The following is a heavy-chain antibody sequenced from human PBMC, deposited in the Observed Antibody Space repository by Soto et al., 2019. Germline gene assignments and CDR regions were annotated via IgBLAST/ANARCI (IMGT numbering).Heavy chain of an antibody. CDR3: AREMATIRGSGRYYFDY. Sequence: QVQLVQSGAEVKKPGASVKVSCKASGYTFTSYYMHWVRQAPGQGLEWMGIINPSGGSTSYAQKFQGRVTMTRDTSTSTVYMELSSLRSEDTAVYYCAREMATIRGSGRYYFDYWGQGTLVTVSS. CDR2: INPSGGST. J-gene: IGHJ4*02. V-gene: IGHV1-46*01. D-gene: IGHD5-12*01. CDR1: GYTFTSYY.